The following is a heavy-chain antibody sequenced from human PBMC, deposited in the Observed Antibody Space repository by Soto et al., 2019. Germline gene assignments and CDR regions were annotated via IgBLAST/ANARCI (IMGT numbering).Heavy chain of an antibody. CDR2: ISGSGGST. D-gene: IGHD3-3*01. Sequence: GGSLRLSCAASGFTFSSYAMSWVRQAPGKGLEWVSAISGSGGSTYYADSGKGRFTISRDNSKNTLYLQMNSLRAEDTAVYYCAKVRYDFWSGYYTKGRDAFDIWGQGTMVTVSS. V-gene: IGHV3-23*01. J-gene: IGHJ3*02. CDR3: AKVRYDFWSGYYTKGRDAFDI. CDR1: GFTFSSYA.